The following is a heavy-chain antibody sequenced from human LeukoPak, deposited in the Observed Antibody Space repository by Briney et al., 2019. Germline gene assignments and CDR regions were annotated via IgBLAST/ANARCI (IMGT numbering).Heavy chain of an antibody. V-gene: IGHV3-23*01. J-gene: IGHJ4*02. CDR2: ISGSGGST. CDR3: AKEPLIVVVITVGYFDY. D-gene: IGHD3-22*01. CDR1: GFTFSSYS. Sequence: SGGSLRLSCAASGFTFSSYSMNWVRQAPGKGLEWVSAISGSGGSTYYAHSVQGRFTISRDNSKNTLYLQMNSLRAEDTAVYYCAKEPLIVVVITVGYFDYWGQGTLVTVSS.